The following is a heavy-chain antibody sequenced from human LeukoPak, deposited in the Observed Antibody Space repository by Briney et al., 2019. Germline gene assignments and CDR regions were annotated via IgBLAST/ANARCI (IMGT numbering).Heavy chain of an antibody. V-gene: IGHV3-7*03. CDR3: ARDSYSVGGYDQYYFDY. CDR2: TKQDGSEK. J-gene: IGHJ4*02. D-gene: IGHD5-12*01. CDR1: GFTFSSYW. Sequence: GGSLRLSCAASGFTFSSYWMNWVRQAPGKGLEWVANTKQDGSEKYYVDSVEGRFTISRDNAKNSLYLQMNSLRAEDTAVYYCARDSYSVGGYDQYYFDYWGQGTLVTVSS.